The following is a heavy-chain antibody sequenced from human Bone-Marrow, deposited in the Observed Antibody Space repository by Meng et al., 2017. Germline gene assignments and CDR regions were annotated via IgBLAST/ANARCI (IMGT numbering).Heavy chain of an antibody. D-gene: IGHD2-2*01. V-gene: IGHV3-23*01. CDR2: ISGSDDRT. CDR1: GFTFSSYS. J-gene: IGHJ4*02. CDR3: AKDKCSSTSCYFDY. Sequence: EGSLRLSCAASGFTFSSYSMNWVRQAPGKGLEWVSAISGSDDRTFYADSVKGRFTFSRDISKSTLYLQMNSLRVEDTALYYCAKDKCSSTSCYFDYWGRGTLVTVSS.